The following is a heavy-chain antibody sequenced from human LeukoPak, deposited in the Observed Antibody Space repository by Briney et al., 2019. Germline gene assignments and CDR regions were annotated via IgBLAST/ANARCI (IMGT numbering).Heavy chain of an antibody. D-gene: IGHD1/OR15-1a*01. CDR1: GGSISSSSYY. Sequence: SETLSLTCTVSGGSISSSSYYWGWIRQPPGKGLEWIGSIYYSGSTYYNPSLKSRVTISVDKSKNQFSLKLSSVTAADTAVYYCARDRGLPYGTIKYYFDYWGQGTLVTVSS. V-gene: IGHV4-39*07. CDR3: ARDRGLPYGTIKYYFDY. CDR2: IYYSGST. J-gene: IGHJ4*02.